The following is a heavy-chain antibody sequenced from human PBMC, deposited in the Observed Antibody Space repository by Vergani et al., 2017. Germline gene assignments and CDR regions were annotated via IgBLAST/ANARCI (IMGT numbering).Heavy chain of an antibody. V-gene: IGHV3-7*01. D-gene: IGHD5-12*01. J-gene: IGHJ6*03. CDR1: GFTFSSYW. CDR3: AREKGVATRGYYMDV. Sequence: EVQLVESGGGLVQPGGSLRLSCAASGFTFSSYWMSWVRQAPGKGLEWVANIKQDGSEKYYVDSVKGRFTISRDNAKNSLYLQMNSLRAEDTAVYYCAREKGVATRGYYMDVWGKGTTVTVSS. CDR2: IKQDGSEK.